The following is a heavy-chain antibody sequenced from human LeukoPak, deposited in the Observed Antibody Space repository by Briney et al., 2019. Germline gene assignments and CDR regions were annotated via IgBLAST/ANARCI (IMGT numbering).Heavy chain of an antibody. CDR1: GGSISSSSYY. Sequence: PSETLSLTCTVSGGSISSSSYYWGWIRQPPGKGLEWIGSIYYSGSTYHNPSLKSRVTISVDTSKNQFSLKLSSVTAADTAVYYCARDYYGSGSLWGQGTLVTVSS. D-gene: IGHD3-10*01. V-gene: IGHV4-39*02. CDR2: IYYSGST. J-gene: IGHJ4*02. CDR3: ARDYYGSGSL.